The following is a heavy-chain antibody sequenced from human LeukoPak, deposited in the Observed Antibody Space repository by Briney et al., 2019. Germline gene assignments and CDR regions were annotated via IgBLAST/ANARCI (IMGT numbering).Heavy chain of an antibody. D-gene: IGHD2-15*01. CDR3: AKDLYCSGGSCYPYGMDV. V-gene: IGHV3-30*02. Sequence: PGGSLRLSCAASGFTFSSYGMHWVRQAPGKGLEWVAFIRYDGSNKYYADSVKGRFTISRDNSKNTLYLQMNGLRAEDTAVYYCAKDLYCSGGSCYPYGMDVWGQGTTVTVSS. J-gene: IGHJ6*02. CDR2: IRYDGSNK. CDR1: GFTFSSYG.